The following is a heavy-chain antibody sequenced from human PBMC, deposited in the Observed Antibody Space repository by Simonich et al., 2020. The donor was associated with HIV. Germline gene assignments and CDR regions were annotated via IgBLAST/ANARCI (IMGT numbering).Heavy chain of an antibody. CDR1: GGTFSSYA. V-gene: IGHV1-69*10. J-gene: IGHJ6*02. D-gene: IGHD1-7*01. Sequence: QVQLVQSGAEVKKPGSSVKVSCKASGGTFSSYAISWVRQAPGQGLEWMVGNLTILGIAKSAQKSQGRVTITADKSTSTAYMELSSLRSEDTAVYYCASKLELTGSYNYYAMGVWGQGTTVTVSS. CDR3: ASKLELTGSYNYYAMGV. CDR2: NLTILGIA.